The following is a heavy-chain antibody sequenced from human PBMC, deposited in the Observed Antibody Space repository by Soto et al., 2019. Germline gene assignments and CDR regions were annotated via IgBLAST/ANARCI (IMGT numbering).Heavy chain of an antibody. CDR3: AKDRECEHYNGWPQGS. Sequence: GGSLRLSCAASGFRFSGYGMHWVRQAPGKGLEWLAAISNDGSNKYYGDSVKGRLTISRDNSKNTLYLQINSLRAEDTAVYYCAKDRECEHYNGWPQGSWGQGTQVTVSS. CDR1: GFRFSGYG. J-gene: IGHJ5*02. V-gene: IGHV3-30*18. CDR2: ISNDGSNK. D-gene: IGHD6-19*01.